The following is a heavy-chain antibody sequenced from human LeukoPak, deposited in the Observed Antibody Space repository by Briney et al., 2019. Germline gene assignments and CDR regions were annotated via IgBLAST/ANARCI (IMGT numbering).Heavy chain of an antibody. CDR1: GFTFSTYT. V-gene: IGHV3-21*01. J-gene: IGHJ4*02. CDR3: ARDPYDDYDY. CDR2: ISSSSGYI. D-gene: IGHD4-17*01. Sequence: PGRSLRLSCAASGFTFSTYTMNWVRQAPGKGLEWVSSISSSSGYIYYADSVKGRFTISRDNAKSSLSLQMNSLRAEDTAVYYCARDPYDDYDYWGQGTLVTVSS.